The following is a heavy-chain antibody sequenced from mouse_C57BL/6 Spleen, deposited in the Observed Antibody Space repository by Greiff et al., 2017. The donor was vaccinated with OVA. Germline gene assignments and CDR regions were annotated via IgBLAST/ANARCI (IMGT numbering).Heavy chain of an antibody. Sequence: VQLQQSGAELVMPGASVKLSCKASGYTFTSYWMHWVKQRPGQGLEWIGEIDPSDSSTNYNQKFKGKSTLTVDKSYSTAYMQLSSLTSEDSAVYYCARPHYYGSSRYYFDYWGQGTTLTVSS. V-gene: IGHV1-69*01. D-gene: IGHD1-1*01. J-gene: IGHJ2*01. CDR3: ARPHYYGSSRYYFDY. CDR2: IDPSDSST. CDR1: GYTFTSYW.